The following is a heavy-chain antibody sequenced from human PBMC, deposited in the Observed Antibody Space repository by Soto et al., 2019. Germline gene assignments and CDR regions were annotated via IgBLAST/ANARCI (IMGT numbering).Heavy chain of an antibody. CDR1: GVTCGGYS. V-gene: IGHV3-48*02. CDR3: AREFDDSSGYYPGPFDP. CDR2: ISSSSSTI. Sequence: GVLLRVWRAAAGVTCGGYSMNWVRKAQGKGLEWVSYISSSSSTIYYADSVKGRFTISRDNAKNSLYLQMNSLRDEDTAVYYCAREFDDSSGYYPGPFDPWGQGTLVTVSS. J-gene: IGHJ5*02. D-gene: IGHD3-22*01.